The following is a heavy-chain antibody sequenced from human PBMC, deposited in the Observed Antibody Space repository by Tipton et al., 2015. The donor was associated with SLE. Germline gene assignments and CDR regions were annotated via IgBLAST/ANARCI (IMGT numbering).Heavy chain of an antibody. CDR3: ASQGYCSSTSCPIGYFQH. D-gene: IGHD2-2*01. V-gene: IGHV1-18*01. CDR1: GYTFTSYG. Sequence: QLVQSGAEVKKPGASVKVSCKASGYTFTSYGISWVRQAPGQGLEWMGWISAYNGNTNYAQKLQGRVTMTTDTSTSTAYMELRSLRSDDAAVYYGASQGYCSSTSCPIGYFQHWGQGTLVTVSS. J-gene: IGHJ1*01. CDR2: ISAYNGNT.